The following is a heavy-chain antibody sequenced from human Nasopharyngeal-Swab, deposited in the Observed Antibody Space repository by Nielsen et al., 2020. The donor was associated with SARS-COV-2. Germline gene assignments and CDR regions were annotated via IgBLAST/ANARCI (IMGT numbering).Heavy chain of an antibody. V-gene: IGHV3-23*01. CDR1: GFTFSSHA. Sequence: GESLKISCAASGFTFSSHAMTWVRQAPGKGLEWVSGISGGSHNTYYADSVKGRFTISRDNSNKQLYLQMNSLRAEDTAVYLCAKGDYSDYFYDYWGQGTLVTVSS. J-gene: IGHJ4*02. CDR2: ISGGSHNT. CDR3: AKGDYSDYFYDY. D-gene: IGHD4-11*01.